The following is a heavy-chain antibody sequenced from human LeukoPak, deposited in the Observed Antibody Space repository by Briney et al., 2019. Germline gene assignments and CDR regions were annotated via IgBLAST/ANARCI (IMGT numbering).Heavy chain of an antibody. V-gene: IGHV3-23*01. J-gene: IGHJ4*02. CDR3: LGYCSGGSCYSGGY. CDR2: ISTSGGST. CDR1: GFTFSSYA. Sequence: PGGSLRLSCAASGFTFSSYAMSWVRQAPGKGLEWVSAISTSGGSTYYADSVKGRVTLSRDNSTNKQYLQINSLRAEDTAVYYCLGYCSGGSCYSGGYWGQGTLVTVSS. D-gene: IGHD2-15*01.